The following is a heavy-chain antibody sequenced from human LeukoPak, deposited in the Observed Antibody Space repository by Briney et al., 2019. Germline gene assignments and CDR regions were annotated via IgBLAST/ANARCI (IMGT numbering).Heavy chain of an antibody. CDR3: AKDSPRNCFDY. CDR1: GFTFSTYG. Sequence: PGGSLRLSCAASGFTFSTYGMHWVRQAPGMGLEWVAFIRNDGNNKYYADSVKGRFTISRDNSKNTLYLQMNSLRAEDTALYYCAKDSPRNCFDYWGQGTLVTVSS. J-gene: IGHJ4*02. V-gene: IGHV3-30*02. CDR2: IRNDGNNK.